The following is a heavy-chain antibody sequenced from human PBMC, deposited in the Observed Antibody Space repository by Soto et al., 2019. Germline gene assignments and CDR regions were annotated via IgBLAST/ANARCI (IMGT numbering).Heavy chain of an antibody. D-gene: IGHD2-8*01. CDR1: GFTFSSYG. CDR2: IWYDGSDK. Sequence: QVQLVESGGGVVQPGRSLRLSCAASGFTFSSYGMHWVRQAPGKGLEWVAVIWYDGSDKYYADSVKGRFTISRDNSKNTLYLQMNSLRAEDTAVYYCASVGVYFDYWGQGTLVTVSS. J-gene: IGHJ4*02. V-gene: IGHV3-33*01. CDR3: ASVGVYFDY.